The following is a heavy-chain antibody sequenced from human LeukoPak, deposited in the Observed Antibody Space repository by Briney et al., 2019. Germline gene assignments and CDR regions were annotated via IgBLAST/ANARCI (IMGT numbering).Heavy chain of an antibody. CDR3: ARETMITYYFYY. Sequence: SETLSLTCTVSGDPISSYYWSWIPQPPGEGLEGGGYIYYSGNTNYNPALKSRVTISVNTSKNQYSLRLSSVTAADTAVYYCARETMITYYFYYWGQGTLVTVSS. J-gene: IGHJ4*02. V-gene: IGHV4-59*01. D-gene: IGHD3-16*01. CDR1: GDPISSYY. CDR2: IYYSGNT.